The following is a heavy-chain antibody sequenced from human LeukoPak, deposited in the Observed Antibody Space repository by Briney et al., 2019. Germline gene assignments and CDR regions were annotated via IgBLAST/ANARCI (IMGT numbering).Heavy chain of an antibody. J-gene: IGHJ5*02. CDR1: GFTFTTYS. CDR2: ISSGSSAI. V-gene: IGHV3-21*01. CDR3: ARHGYYGSGSYGSVDWFDP. D-gene: IGHD3-10*01. Sequence: PGGSLRLSCEASGFTFTTYSMTWVRQAPGKGLEWVSIISSGSSAIFSADALKGRFTISRDDAKNLLYLDMNSLRAEDTAVYYCARHGYYGSGSYGSVDWFDPWGQGTLVTVSS.